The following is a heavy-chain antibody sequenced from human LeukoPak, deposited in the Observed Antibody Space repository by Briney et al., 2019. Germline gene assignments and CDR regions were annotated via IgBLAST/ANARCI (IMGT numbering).Heavy chain of an antibody. CDR3: ARGYSYGYGYYYYYMDV. V-gene: IGHV1-8*03. J-gene: IGHJ6*03. CDR2: MNPNSGNT. CDR1: GYTFTSYD. D-gene: IGHD5-18*01. Sequence: GASVKVSCKASGYTFTSYDINWVRQATGQGLEWMGWMNPNSGNTGYAQKFQGRVTITRNTSISTAYMELSSLRSGDTAVYYCARGYSYGYGYYYYYMDVWGKGTTVTVSS.